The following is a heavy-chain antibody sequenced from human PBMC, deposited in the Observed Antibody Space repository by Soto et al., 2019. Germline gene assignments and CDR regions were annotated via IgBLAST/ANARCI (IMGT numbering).Heavy chain of an antibody. CDR1: GGSISSGDYY. J-gene: IGHJ4*02. CDR2: IYYSGST. V-gene: IGHV4-30-4*01. Sequence: QVQLQESGPGLVKPSQTLSLTCTVSGGSISSGDYYWSWIRQPPGKGLEWIGYIYYSGSTYYNPSLKSRVTISVDTSTNQVSLKLSPVTAADTAVYYCARVEGATTLDYWGQGTLVTVSS. D-gene: IGHD1-26*01. CDR3: ARVEGATTLDY.